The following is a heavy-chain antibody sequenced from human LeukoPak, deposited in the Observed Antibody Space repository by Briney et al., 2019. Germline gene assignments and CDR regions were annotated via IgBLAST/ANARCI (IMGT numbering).Heavy chain of an antibody. Sequence: GGSLRLSCAASGFTFSSYWMSWVRQAPGKGLEWVANIKQDGSEKYYVDSVKGRFTSSRDNAKNPPYLQMNSLRAEDTAVYYCARDISLVGATSLVLDYWGQGTLVTVSS. D-gene: IGHD1-26*01. CDR1: GFTFSSYW. J-gene: IGHJ4*02. CDR3: ARDISLVGATSLVLDY. V-gene: IGHV3-7*01. CDR2: IKQDGSEK.